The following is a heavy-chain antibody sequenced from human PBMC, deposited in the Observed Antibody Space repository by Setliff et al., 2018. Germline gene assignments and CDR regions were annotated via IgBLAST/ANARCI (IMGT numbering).Heavy chain of an antibody. CDR3: ATLRTSTHFDY. CDR2: INHSGST. V-gene: IGHV4-34*01. Sequence: PSETLSLTCAVYGGSFSGYYWSWIRQPPGKGLEWIGEINHSGSTYYNPSLKSRVTISVDTSKNQFSLKLSSVTAADTAVYYCATLRTSTHFDYWGQGTLVPVSS. J-gene: IGHJ4*02. D-gene: IGHD1-1*01. CDR1: GGSFSGYY.